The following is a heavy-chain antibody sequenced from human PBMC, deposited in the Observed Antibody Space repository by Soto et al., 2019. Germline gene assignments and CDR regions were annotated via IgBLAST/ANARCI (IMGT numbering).Heavy chain of an antibody. Sequence: PGGSLRLSCAASGFTFSSHTMAWVRQAPGKGLEWVSSISGSGGSPNYADSVQGRFTISRDNTRNTLLLVMNSLRAEDTATYYCTKARCVGDSCFVPDYWGHGTPVTVSS. D-gene: IGHD2-21*01. J-gene: IGHJ4*01. CDR2: ISGSGGSP. V-gene: IGHV3-23*01. CDR3: TKARCVGDSCFVPDY. CDR1: GFTFSSHT.